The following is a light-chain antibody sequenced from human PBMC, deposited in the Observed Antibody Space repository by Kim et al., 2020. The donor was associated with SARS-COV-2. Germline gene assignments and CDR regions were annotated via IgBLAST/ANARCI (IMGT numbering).Light chain of an antibody. Sequence: GQSVTISCTGTSSDVGGYNYVSWYQQHPGKAPKLMIYDVSKRPSGVPDRFSGSKSGNTASLTTSGLQAEDEADYYCCSYAGSYRYVFGTGTQLTVL. CDR2: DVS. J-gene: IGLJ1*01. CDR3: CSYAGSYRYV. CDR1: SSDVGGYNY. V-gene: IGLV2-11*01.